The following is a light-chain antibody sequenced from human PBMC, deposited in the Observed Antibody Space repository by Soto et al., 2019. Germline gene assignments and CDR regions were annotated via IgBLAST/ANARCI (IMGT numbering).Light chain of an antibody. CDR1: SGDVGVYNY. CDR2: DVN. J-gene: IGLJ3*02. V-gene: IGLV2-11*01. CDR3: CSYAGSHTWV. Sequence: QSALTQPRSVSESPGQSVTISCSGTSGDVGVYNYVSWYRHHPGKAPKLLIYDVNKRPSGVPDRFSGSKSGSTASLTISGLQTEDEADYYCCSYAGSHTWVFGGGTKLNVL.